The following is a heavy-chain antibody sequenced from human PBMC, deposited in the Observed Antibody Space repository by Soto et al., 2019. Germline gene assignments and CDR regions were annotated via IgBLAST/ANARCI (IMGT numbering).Heavy chain of an antibody. CDR2: ISWNSGSI. Sequence: EVQLVESGGGLVQPGRSLRLSCAASGFTFDDYAMHWVRQAPGKGLEWVSGISWNSGSIGYADSVKGRFAISRDNAKNSLYLQMNSLRAEDTALYYCAKAPRGDYVHNWFDPWGQGTLVTVSS. J-gene: IGHJ5*02. CDR3: AKAPRGDYVHNWFDP. CDR1: GFTFDDYA. D-gene: IGHD4-17*01. V-gene: IGHV3-9*01.